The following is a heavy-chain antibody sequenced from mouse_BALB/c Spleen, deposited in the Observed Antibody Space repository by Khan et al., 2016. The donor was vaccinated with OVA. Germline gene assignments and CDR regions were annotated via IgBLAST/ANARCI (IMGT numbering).Heavy chain of an antibody. D-gene: IGHD4-1*01. J-gene: IGHJ3*01. V-gene: IGHV5-6*01. CDR2: ISSGGDST. Sequence: EVELVESGGDLVKPGGSLKFSCAASGFTFSSYSMSWVSQTPDKRLEWVATISSGGDSTYYSDNVKGRFTISRDNAKNTLYLQMSSLKSEDTAMYYCASHLTGSFAYWGQGTLVTVSA. CDR1: GFTFSSYS. CDR3: ASHLTGSFAY.